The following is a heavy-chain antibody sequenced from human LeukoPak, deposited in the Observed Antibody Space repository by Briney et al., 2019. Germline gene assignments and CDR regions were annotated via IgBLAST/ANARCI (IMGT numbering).Heavy chain of an antibody. J-gene: IGHJ6*02. CDR2: ISGSGGST. D-gene: IGHD3-22*01. CDR1: GFTFSSYA. CDR3: AKDLGDYYDSSGYYFLSYYYHGMDV. V-gene: IGHV3-23*01. Sequence: QTGGSLRLSCAASGFTFSSYAMSWVRQAPGKGLEWVSAISGSGGSTYYADSVKGRFTISRDNSKNTLYLQMNSLRAEDTAVYYCAKDLGDYYDSSGYYFLSYYYHGMDVWGQGTTVTVSS.